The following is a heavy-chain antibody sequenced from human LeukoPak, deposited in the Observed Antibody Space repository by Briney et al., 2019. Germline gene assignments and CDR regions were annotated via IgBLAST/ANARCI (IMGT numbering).Heavy chain of an antibody. J-gene: IGHJ6*03. Sequence: ASVKVSCKASGGTFSSYTISWVRQAPGQGLEWMGRIIPILGTANYAQKFQGRVTITADESTSTAYMELSSLRSEDTAVYYCASLYNWNDVGLGPMDVWGKGTTVTVSS. CDR3: ASLYNWNDVGLGPMDV. CDR1: GGTFSSYT. CDR2: IIPILGTA. V-gene: IGHV1-69*08. D-gene: IGHD1-20*01.